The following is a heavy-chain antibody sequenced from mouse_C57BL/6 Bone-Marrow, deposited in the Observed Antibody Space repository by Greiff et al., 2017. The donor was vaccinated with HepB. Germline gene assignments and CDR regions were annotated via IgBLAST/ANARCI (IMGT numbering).Heavy chain of an antibody. D-gene: IGHD1-1*01. CDR3: ASTVPPYAMDC. J-gene: IGHJ4*01. Sequence: EVKVVESGGGLVQPGGSLSLSCAASGFTFTDYYMSWVRQPPGKALEWLGFIRNKANGYTTEYSASVKGRFTISRDNSQSILYLQMNALRAEDSATYYCASTVPPYAMDCWGQGTSVTVSS. CDR1: GFTFTDYY. V-gene: IGHV7-3*01. CDR2: IRNKANGYTT.